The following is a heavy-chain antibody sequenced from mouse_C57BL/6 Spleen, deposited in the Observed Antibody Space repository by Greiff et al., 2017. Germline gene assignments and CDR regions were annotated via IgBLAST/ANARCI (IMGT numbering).Heavy chain of an antibody. V-gene: IGHV14-4*01. CDR3: TTELANPYYAMDY. CDR2: IDPENGDT. D-gene: IGHD6-1*01. J-gene: IGHJ4*01. Sequence: VQLKESGAELVRPGASVKLSCTASGFNIKDAYMHWVKQRPEQGLEWIGWIDPENGDTEYASKFKGKATITADTSSNTAYLQLSSLTSEDTSVYYCTTELANPYYAMDYWGQGTSVTVSS. CDR1: GFNIKDAY.